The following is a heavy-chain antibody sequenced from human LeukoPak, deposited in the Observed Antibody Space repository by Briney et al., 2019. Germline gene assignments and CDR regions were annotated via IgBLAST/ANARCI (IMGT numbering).Heavy chain of an antibody. J-gene: IGHJ4*02. CDR2: IKQDGSEK. Sequence: GGSLRLSCAASGFTFSSYWMSWVRQAPGEGLEWVANIKQDGSEKYYVDSVKGRFTISRDNAKNSLYPQMNSLRAEDTAVYYCARDKLNEPGIAVAGTGFDYWGQGTLVTVSS. CDR1: GFTFSSYW. D-gene: IGHD6-19*01. CDR3: ARDKLNEPGIAVAGTGFDY. V-gene: IGHV3-7*01.